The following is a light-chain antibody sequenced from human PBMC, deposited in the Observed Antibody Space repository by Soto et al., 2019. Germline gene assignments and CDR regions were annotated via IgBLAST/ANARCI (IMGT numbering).Light chain of an antibody. CDR3: CSYAGSSTFYV. Sequence: QSVLTQPASVSGSPGQSITISCTGTSSDVGSYNLVSWYQQYPGKAPKLMIYEGSKRPPGVSNRFSGSKSGNTASLTISGLQAEDEADYYCCSYAGSSTFYVFGTGTKVTVL. V-gene: IGLV2-23*01. J-gene: IGLJ1*01. CDR1: SSDVGSYNL. CDR2: EGS.